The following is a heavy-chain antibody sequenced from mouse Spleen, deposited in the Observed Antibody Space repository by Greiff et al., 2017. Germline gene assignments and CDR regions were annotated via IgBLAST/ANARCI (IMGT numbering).Heavy chain of an antibody. CDR2: IWRGGST. CDR3: AKTRDEGDYYAMDY. Sequence: VQLVESGPGLVQPSQSLSITCTVSGFSLTSYGVHWVRQSPGKGLEWLGVIWRGGSTDYNAAFMSRLSITKDNSKSQVFFKMNSLQADDTAIYYCAKTRDEGDYYAMDYWGQGTSVTVSS. V-gene: IGHV2-5*01. J-gene: IGHJ4*01. CDR1: GFSLTSYG. D-gene: IGHD3-3*01.